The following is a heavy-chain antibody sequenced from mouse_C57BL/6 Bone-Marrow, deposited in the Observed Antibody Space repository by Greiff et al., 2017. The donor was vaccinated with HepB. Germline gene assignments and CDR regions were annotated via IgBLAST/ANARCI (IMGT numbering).Heavy chain of an antibody. D-gene: IGHD3-3*01. Sequence: VQLQQPGAELVKPGASVKLSCKASGYTFTSYWMHWVKQRPGQGLEWIGMIHPNSGSTNYNEKFKSKATLTVDKSSSTAYMQRSSLTSEDSAVYYCRDGTYFDVWGTGTTVTVSS. CDR3: RDGTYFDV. CDR2: IHPNSGST. J-gene: IGHJ1*03. V-gene: IGHV1-64*01. CDR1: GYTFTSYW.